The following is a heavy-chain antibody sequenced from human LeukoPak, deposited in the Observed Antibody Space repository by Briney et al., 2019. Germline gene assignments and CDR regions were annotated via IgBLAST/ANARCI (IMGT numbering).Heavy chain of an antibody. J-gene: IGHJ3*02. CDR3: AREGISGRYSRAFDI. CDR1: GFTFGSYS. V-gene: IGHV3-48*01. D-gene: IGHD1-26*01. CDR2: ISSSGTTI. Sequence: GGSLRLSCAASGFTFGSYSMNWVRQAPGKGLEWVSYISSSGTTIYYADSVKGRFTISRDNGKNSLYLQMNSLRAEDTAVYYCAREGISGRYSRAFDIWGRGTMVTVSS.